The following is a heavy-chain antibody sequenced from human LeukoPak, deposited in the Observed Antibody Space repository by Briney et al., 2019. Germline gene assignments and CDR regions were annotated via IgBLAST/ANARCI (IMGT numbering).Heavy chain of an antibody. Sequence: ASVKVSCKASGYTFTGYYMHWVRQAPGQGLEWMGWINPNSGGTNYAQKFQGRVTMTRDTSISTAYMELSRLRSDDTAVYYCARDGIDPYNWNEHFDYWGQGTLVTVSS. CDR2: INPNSGGT. J-gene: IGHJ4*02. V-gene: IGHV1-2*02. CDR3: ARDGIDPYNWNEHFDY. D-gene: IGHD1-20*01. CDR1: GYTFTGYY.